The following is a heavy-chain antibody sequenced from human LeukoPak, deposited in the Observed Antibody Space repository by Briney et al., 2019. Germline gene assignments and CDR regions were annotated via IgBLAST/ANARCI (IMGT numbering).Heavy chain of an antibody. J-gene: IGHJ4*02. V-gene: IGHV1-2*02. D-gene: IGHD3-22*01. CDR1: GYTFTGYY. CDR3: ARAPMIVVVFPPRLDF. CDR2: INPNTGGT. Sequence: ASVTVSCKSSGYTFTGYYMHWVRQAPGQGLEWMGWINPNTGGTNYAQKFQGRVTMTSDTSISTAYMELSSLRSDDTAMYYCARAPMIVVVFPPRLDFWGQGTLVTVSS.